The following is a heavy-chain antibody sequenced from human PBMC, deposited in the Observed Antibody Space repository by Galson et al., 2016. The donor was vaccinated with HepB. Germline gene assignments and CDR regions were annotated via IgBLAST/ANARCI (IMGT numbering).Heavy chain of an antibody. Sequence: SVKVSCKASGGTFESFAFTWVRQAPGQGLEWMGAIIPVLHKTTFAQNFQGRMTMTADESTTTVYMELSRLRSDDTAVYFCARGWQWLRAAPHAVDFWGQGTRVTVSS. J-gene: IGHJ3*01. CDR1: GGTFESFA. D-gene: IGHD5-12*01. CDR3: ARGWQWLRAAPHAVDF. CDR2: IIPVLHKT. V-gene: IGHV1-69*10.